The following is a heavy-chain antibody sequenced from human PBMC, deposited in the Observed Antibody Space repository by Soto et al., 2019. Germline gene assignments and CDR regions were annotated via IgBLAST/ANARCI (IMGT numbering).Heavy chain of an antibody. J-gene: IGHJ6*02. V-gene: IGHV3-11*01. CDR1: GFNFGDYF. CDR3: ATGIVPATKWGYYSYGLDV. Sequence: NPGGSLRLSCAASGFNFGDYFMSWIRQAPGKGLEWVSYISSGGFTFYHADSVKGRFTTSWDKAKNSLYLQMNTLSAEDTAVYYCATGIVPATKWGYYSYGLDVWGQGTTVTVSS. D-gene: IGHD2-2*01. CDR2: ISSGGFTF.